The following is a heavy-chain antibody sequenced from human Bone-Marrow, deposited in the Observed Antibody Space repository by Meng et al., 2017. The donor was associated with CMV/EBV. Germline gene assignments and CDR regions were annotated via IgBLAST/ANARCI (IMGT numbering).Heavy chain of an antibody. V-gene: IGHV3-30-3*01. J-gene: IGHJ4*02. CDR3: ARGPLLYNWNYSLLDY. Sequence: GESLKISCAASGFTFSSYAMHWVRQAPGKGLEWVAVISYDGSNKYYADSVKGRFTISRDNSKNTLYLQMNSLRAEDTAAYYCARGPLLYNWNYSLLDYWAREPWSPSPQ. CDR1: GFTFSSYA. CDR2: ISYDGSNK. D-gene: IGHD1-7*01.